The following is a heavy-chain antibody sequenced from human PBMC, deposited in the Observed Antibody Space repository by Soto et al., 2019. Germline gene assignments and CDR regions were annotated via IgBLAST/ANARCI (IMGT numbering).Heavy chain of an antibody. J-gene: IGHJ6*02. Sequence: GGSLRLSCAASGFTFSNAWMSWVRQAPGKGLEWVGRIKSKTDGGTTDYAAPVKGRFTISRDDSKNTLYLQMNSLKTEDTAVYYCTTGRDGYNPYYYYGMDVWGQGTTVTVSS. CDR3: TTGRDGYNPYYYYGMDV. CDR1: GFTFSNAW. V-gene: IGHV3-15*01. CDR2: IKSKTDGGTT. D-gene: IGHD5-12*01.